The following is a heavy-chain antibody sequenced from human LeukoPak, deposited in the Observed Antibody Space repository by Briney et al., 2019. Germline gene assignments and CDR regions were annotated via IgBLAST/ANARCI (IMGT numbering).Heavy chain of an antibody. CDR1: GGSISSGSYY. CDR2: IYTSGST. Sequence: SETLSLTCTVSGGSISSGSYYWSWILQPAGRGLEWLGRIYTSGSTNYNPSLKCRFTISVDTAKHQFSLKLSAVTTADTGVYYCARLDLGYCSGGSCYSGDYWGQGTLVSVSS. V-gene: IGHV4-61*02. CDR3: ARLDLGYCSGGSCYSGDY. D-gene: IGHD2-15*01. J-gene: IGHJ4*02.